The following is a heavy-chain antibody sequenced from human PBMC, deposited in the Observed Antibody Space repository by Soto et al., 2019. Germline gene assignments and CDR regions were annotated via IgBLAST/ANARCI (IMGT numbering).Heavy chain of an antibody. D-gene: IGHD1-20*01. Sequence: PGGSLRLSCAASGFTFSSYAMHWVRQAPGKGLEWVAVISYDGSNKYYADSVKGRFTISRDNSKNTLYLQMNSLRAEDTAVYYCARAYNWNYVDYWGQGTLVTVS. CDR3: ARAYNWNYVDY. CDR1: GFTFSSYA. V-gene: IGHV3-30-3*01. CDR2: ISYDGSNK. J-gene: IGHJ4*02.